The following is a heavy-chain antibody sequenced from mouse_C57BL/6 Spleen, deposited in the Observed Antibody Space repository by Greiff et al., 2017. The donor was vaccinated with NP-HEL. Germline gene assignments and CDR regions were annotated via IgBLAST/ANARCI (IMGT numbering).Heavy chain of an antibody. CDR3: ARCGSGHWYFDD. V-gene: IGHV1-59*01. D-gene: IGHD1-1*01. J-gene: IGHJ1*03. Sequence: QVQLQQPGAELVRPGTSVKLSCKASGYTFTSYWMHWVKQRPGQGLEWIGEIDPSDSYTNYNQKFKGKATLTVDTSSSTAYMQLSSLTAEDSAVYYYARCGSGHWYFDDWGTGTTVTVSS. CDR1: GYTFTSYW. CDR2: IDPSDSYT.